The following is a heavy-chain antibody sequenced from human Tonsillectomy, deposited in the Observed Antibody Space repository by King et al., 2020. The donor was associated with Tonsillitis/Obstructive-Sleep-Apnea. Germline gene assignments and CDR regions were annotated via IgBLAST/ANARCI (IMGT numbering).Heavy chain of an antibody. V-gene: IGHV3-48*03. J-gene: IGHJ4*02. Sequence: VQLVESGGDLVQPGGSLRLSCAASGFTFSSYEMNWVRQAPGKGLEWVSYICSSGRTKFYADSVKGRFTISRDNAKNSLYLQMNSLRAEDTAVYYCARGAKRVYYFDFWGQGTLVTVSS. CDR1: GFTFSSYE. CDR2: ICSSGRTK. CDR3: ARGAKRVYYFDF.